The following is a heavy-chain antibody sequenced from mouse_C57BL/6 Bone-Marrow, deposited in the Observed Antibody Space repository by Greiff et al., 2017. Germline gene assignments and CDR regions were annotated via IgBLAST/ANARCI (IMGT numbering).Heavy chain of an antibody. J-gene: IGHJ4*01. CDR1: GYTFTSYW. D-gene: IGHD2-2*01. CDR3: ARGGYYYAMDY. V-gene: IGHV1-69*01. CDR2: IDPSDSYT. Sequence: QVQLQQPGAELVMPGASVKLSCKASGYTFTSYWMHWVKQRPGQGLEWIGEIDPSDSYTNYNQKFKGKSTLTVDKSSSTAYMQLSSLTSEDSAVDYCARGGYYYAMDYWGQGTSVTVSS.